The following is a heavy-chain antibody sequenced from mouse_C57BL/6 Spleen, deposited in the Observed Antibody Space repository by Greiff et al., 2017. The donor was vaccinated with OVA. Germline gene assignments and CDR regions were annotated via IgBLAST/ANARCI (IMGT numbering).Heavy chain of an antibody. V-gene: IGHV1-52*01. J-gene: IGHJ4*01. CDR1: GYTFTSYW. CDR2: IDPSDSDT. Sequence: VQLQQPGAELVRPGSSVKLSCKASGYTFTSYWMHWVKQRPIKGLEWIGHIDPSDSDTHYNQKFKDKATLTVDKSSSTAYMQLSSLTSEDSAVYYCARYGSGDDYAMDYWGQGTTVTVSS. CDR3: ARYGSGDDYAMDY. D-gene: IGHD1-1*01.